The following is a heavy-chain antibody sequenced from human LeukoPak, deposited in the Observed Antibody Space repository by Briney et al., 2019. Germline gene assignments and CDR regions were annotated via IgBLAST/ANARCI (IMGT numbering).Heavy chain of an antibody. J-gene: IGHJ4*02. CDR3: ARERDVLGASTAY. V-gene: IGHV3-74*01. D-gene: IGHD3-16*01. CDR2: INNDGSTT. CDR1: GFTFINYW. Sequence: GGSLRLSCAASGFTFINYWMHWVRQAPGKGLVWVSGINNDGSTTDYADSVKGRFTISRDNSKNTLYLQMNSLRVEDTAVYYCARERDVLGASTAYWGQGTLVTVSS.